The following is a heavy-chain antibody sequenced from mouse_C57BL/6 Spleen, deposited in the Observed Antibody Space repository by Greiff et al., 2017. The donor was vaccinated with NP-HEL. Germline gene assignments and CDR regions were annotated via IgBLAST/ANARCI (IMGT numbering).Heavy chain of an antibody. V-gene: IGHV1-82*01. D-gene: IGHD1-1*01. Sequence: QVQLQQSGPELVKPGASVKISCKASGYAFSSSWMNWVKQRPGKGLEWIGRIYPGDGDTNYNGKFKGKATLTADKSSSTAYMQLSSLTSEDSAVYFCARGYYYGSRFDYWGQGTTLTVSS. CDR1: GYAFSSSW. CDR2: IYPGDGDT. J-gene: IGHJ2*01. CDR3: ARGYYYGSRFDY.